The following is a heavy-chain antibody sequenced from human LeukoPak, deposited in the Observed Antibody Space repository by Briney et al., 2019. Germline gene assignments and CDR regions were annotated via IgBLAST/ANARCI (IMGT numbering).Heavy chain of an antibody. CDR3: ARDKVVVVAANYDY. CDR2: ISYDGSNK. CDR1: GFTFSSYA. J-gene: IGHJ4*02. D-gene: IGHD2-15*01. V-gene: IGHV3-30*04. Sequence: GGSLRLSCAASGFTFSSYAMHWVRQAPGKGLEWVAVISYDGSNKYYADSVKGRFTISRDNSKNTLYLQMNSLRAEDTAVYYCARDKVVVVAANYDYWGQGTLVTVSS.